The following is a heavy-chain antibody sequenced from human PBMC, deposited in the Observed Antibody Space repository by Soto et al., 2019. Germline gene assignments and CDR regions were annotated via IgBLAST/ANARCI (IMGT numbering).Heavy chain of an antibody. CDR2: IWYDGSNK. V-gene: IGHV3-33*01. CDR1: GFTFSSYG. CDR3: AREHGQFNLVAFDI. Sequence: GGSLRLSCAASGFTFSSYGMHWVRQAPGKGLEWVAVIWYDGSNKYYADSVKGRFTISRDNSKNTLYLQMNSLRAEDTAVYYCAREHGQFNLVAFDIWGQGTMVTVSS. J-gene: IGHJ3*02.